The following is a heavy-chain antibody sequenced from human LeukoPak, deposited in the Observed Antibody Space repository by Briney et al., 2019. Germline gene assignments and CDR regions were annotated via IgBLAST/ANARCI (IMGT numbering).Heavy chain of an antibody. D-gene: IGHD4-23*01. V-gene: IGHV3-7*03. CDR1: GFTFNTYT. Sequence: GGSLRLSCAASGFTFNTYTMNWVRQAPGKGLEWVANIKQDGSEKYYVDSVKGRFTISRDNAKNSLYLQMNSLRAEDTAVYYCARAATYYGGNEDYWGQGTLVTVSS. CDR3: ARAATYYGGNEDY. CDR2: IKQDGSEK. J-gene: IGHJ4*02.